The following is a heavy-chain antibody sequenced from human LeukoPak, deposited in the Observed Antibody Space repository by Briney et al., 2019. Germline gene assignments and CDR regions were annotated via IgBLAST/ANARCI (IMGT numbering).Heavy chain of an antibody. CDR1: GFTFSSYG. D-gene: IGHD6-19*01. CDR3: AKGGEWLVASAYYYYYMDV. J-gene: IGHJ6*03. Sequence: GTLRLSCAASGFTFSSYGMSWVRQAPGKGLEWVSAISGSGGTTYYVDSVKGRFTISRDNSKSTLYLQMNSLRAEDTAVYYCAKGGEWLVASAYYYYYMDVWGKGTTVTISS. V-gene: IGHV3-23*01. CDR2: ISGSGGTT.